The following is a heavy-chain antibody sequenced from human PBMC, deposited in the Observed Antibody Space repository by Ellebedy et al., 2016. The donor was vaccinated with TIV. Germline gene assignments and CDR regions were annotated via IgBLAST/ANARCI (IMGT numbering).Heavy chain of an antibody. CDR2: IYPGDSDT. V-gene: IGHV5-51*01. D-gene: IGHD6-19*01. J-gene: IGHJ4*02. CDR3: ARHSAVAGSLDY. CDR1: GYSFTNYW. Sequence: GESLKISCKGSGYSFTNYWIGWVRQMPGMGLEWMGIIYPGDSDTRYSPSFQGQVTISADKSISTAYMQWSSLKASDTAIYYCARHSAVAGSLDYWGQGILVTVSS.